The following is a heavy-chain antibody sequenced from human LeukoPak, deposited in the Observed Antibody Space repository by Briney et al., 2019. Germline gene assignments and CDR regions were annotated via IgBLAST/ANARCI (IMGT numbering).Heavy chain of an antibody. CDR3: ARSQGLVLVGFDY. V-gene: IGHV4-39*01. CDR2: IYYSGST. D-gene: IGHD6-19*01. Sequence: SETLSLTCTVSGGSISSRSYYWRWIRQPPGKGLEWSVSIYYSGSTYYNPSLKSRVTISVDTSKNQFSLKLSSVTAADTAVYYCARSQGLVLVGFDYWGQGTLVTVSS. CDR1: GGSISSRSYY. J-gene: IGHJ4*02.